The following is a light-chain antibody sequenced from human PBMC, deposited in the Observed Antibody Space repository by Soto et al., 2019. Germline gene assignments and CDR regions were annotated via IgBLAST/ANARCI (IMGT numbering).Light chain of an antibody. CDR1: QSVNIY. V-gene: IGKV3-11*01. Sequence: EIVLTQSPATLSLSPGERATLSCRASQSVNIYLAWYQQKPGQAPRLLIYDASNRATGIPARFSGSGSGTDFTLTISSLQPEDFATYYCQQSYRTPRTFGQGTKVDIK. CDR3: QQSYRTPRT. J-gene: IGKJ1*01. CDR2: DAS.